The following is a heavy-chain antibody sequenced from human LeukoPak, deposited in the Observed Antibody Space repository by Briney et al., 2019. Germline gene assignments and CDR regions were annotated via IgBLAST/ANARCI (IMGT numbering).Heavy chain of an antibody. Sequence: ASVKVSCKASGYTFTSYGISWVRQAPGQGLEGMGWISAYNGNTNYAQKLQGKVTMTTDKSKSTAYMELRSLSSDDTAVYYCAREKPYYYYYGMDVWGQGTTVTVSS. J-gene: IGHJ6*02. CDR2: ISAYNGNT. CDR1: GYTFTSYG. CDR3: AREKPYYYYYGMDV. V-gene: IGHV1-18*01.